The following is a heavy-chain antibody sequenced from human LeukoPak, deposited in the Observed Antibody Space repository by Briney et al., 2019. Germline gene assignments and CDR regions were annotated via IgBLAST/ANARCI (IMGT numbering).Heavy chain of an antibody. CDR1: GFSFSTYG. CDR3: AKDPGYSYGLYYYYGMDV. Sequence: GGSLRLSCAASGFSFSTYGIHWVRQAPSKGLEWVAFIQYDGSNKYYADSVKGRFTISRDNAKNSLYLQMNSLRAEDTAVYYCAKDPGYSYGLYYYYGMDVWGQGTTVTVSS. J-gene: IGHJ6*02. V-gene: IGHV3-30*02. D-gene: IGHD5-18*01. CDR2: IQYDGSNK.